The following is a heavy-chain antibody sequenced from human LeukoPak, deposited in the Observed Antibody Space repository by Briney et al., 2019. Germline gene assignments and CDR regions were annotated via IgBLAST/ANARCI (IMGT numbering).Heavy chain of an antibody. CDR2: ISSSSSYI. CDR3: ARSEDYYDTSGYFGY. J-gene: IGHJ4*02. D-gene: IGHD3-22*01. CDR1: GFTFSSYS. Sequence: PGGSLRLSCAASGFTFSSYSMNWVRQAPGKGLEWVSSISSSSSYIYYADSVKGRFTISRDNAKNSLYLQMNSLRAEDTAVYYCARSEDYYDTSGYFGYWGQGTLVTVSS. V-gene: IGHV3-21*01.